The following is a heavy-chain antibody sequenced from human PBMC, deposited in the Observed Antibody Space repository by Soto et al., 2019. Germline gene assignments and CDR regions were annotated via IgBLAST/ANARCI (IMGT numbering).Heavy chain of an antibody. CDR2: IYHSGST. CDR3: ARADWYFDL. Sequence: SETLSLTCAVSCGSISSGGYSWSWIRQPPGKGLEWIGYIYHSGSTYYNPSLKSRVTISVDRSKNQFSLKLSSVTAADTAVYYCARADWYFDLWGRGTLVTVSS. J-gene: IGHJ2*01. CDR1: CGSISSGGYS. V-gene: IGHV4-30-2*01.